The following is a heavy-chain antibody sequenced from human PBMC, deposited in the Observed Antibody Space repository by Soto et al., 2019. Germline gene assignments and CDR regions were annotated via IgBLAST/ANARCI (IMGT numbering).Heavy chain of an antibody. Sequence: QVQLVQSGAEVKKPGASVKVSCKASGYTFTSYDISWVRQAPGQGIEWMGWMSTSNGNTNYAQKLQGRVTMTTAPSTSTANMELRSLRPDDTAVYFCARHRHWVDPWGQGTLVTVS. J-gene: IGHJ5*02. CDR3: ARHRHWVDP. CDR2: MSTSNGNT. CDR1: GYTFTSYD. V-gene: IGHV1-18*01.